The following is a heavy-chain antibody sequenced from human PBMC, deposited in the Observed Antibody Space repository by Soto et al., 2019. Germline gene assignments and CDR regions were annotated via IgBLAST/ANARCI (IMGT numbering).Heavy chain of an antibody. V-gene: IGHV3-11*06. CDR1: GFTFSDYY. J-gene: IGHJ5*02. CDR3: ARVIVPATIANRFDP. D-gene: IGHD2-2*02. Sequence: PGGSLRLSCVASGFTFSDYYMNWIRQAPGKGLEWVSYISSSSSYTNYADSVKGRFTISRDNAKNSLYLQMNSLRAEDTAVYYCARVIVPATIANRFDPWGQGTLVTVSS. CDR2: ISSSSSYT.